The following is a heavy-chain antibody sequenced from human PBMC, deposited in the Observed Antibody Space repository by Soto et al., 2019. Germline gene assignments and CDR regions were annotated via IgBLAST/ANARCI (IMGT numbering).Heavy chain of an antibody. CDR2: INPNGGST. D-gene: IGHD6-13*01. V-gene: IGHV1-46*01. CDR3: ARDLAAADY. J-gene: IGHJ4*02. Sequence: QVHLVQSGAEVKKPGASVKVSCKASGYLFINYYIHWVRQAPGQGLEWIGIINPNGGSTNYTQKSRGRVTMARDTSTSTVSMDLSSLRSDDTAVYYCARDLAAADYWGQGTLVTVSS. CDR1: GYLFINYY.